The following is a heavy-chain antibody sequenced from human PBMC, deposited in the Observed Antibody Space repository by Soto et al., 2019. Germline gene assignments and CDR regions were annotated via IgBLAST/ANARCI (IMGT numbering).Heavy chain of an antibody. V-gene: IGHV1-69*06. J-gene: IGHJ6*02. CDR1: GGTFSSYA. CDR2: IIPIFGTA. D-gene: IGHD2-21*02. CDR3: ARPSGIVVVTATPEKKFYYYCGMDV. Sequence: QVQLVQSGAEVKKPGSSVKVSCKASGGTFSSYAISWVRQAPGQGLEWMGGIIPIFGTANYAQKFQGRVTITADKSTSTAYMELSSLRSEDTAVYYCARPSGIVVVTATPEKKFYYYCGMDVWGQGTTVTVSS.